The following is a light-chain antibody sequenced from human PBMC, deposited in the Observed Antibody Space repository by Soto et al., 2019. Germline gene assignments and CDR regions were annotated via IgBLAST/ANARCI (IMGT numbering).Light chain of an antibody. CDR1: QSVSSSY. J-gene: IGKJ1*01. Sequence: EIVMTQSPATLSVSPGERATLSCRASQSVSSSYLAWYQQKPGQAPRLLIYGASSRATGIPDRFSGSGSGTDFTLTISRLEPEDFAVYYCQLYGSFSWTFGQGTKVDI. V-gene: IGKV3-20*01. CDR2: GAS. CDR3: QLYGSFSWT.